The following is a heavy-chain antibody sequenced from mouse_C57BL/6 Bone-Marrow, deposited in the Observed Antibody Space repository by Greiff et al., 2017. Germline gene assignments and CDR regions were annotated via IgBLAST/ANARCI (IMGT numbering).Heavy chain of an antibody. D-gene: IGHD1-1*01. V-gene: IGHV2-2*01. J-gene: IGHJ4*01. CDR2: IWSGGST. CDR1: GFSLTSYG. CDR3: ARKRSYYYYGSSPYAMDY. Sequence: QVQLQQSGPGLVQPSQSLSITCTVSGFSLTSYGVHWVRQSPGKGLEWLGVIWSGGSTDYNAAFISRLSISKDNSKSQVFFKMNSLQADDTAIYYCARKRSYYYYGSSPYAMDYWGQGTSVTVSS.